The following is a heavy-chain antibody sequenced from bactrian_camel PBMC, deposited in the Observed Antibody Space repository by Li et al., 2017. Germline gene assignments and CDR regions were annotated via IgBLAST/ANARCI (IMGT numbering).Heavy chain of an antibody. Sequence: QVQLVESGGGSVEAGDALTLSCEVSGDTRGTYCMSWWRQAPGKERERVAVVDSEGAAAYGDSVQGRFTISKDNVKNTLYLQMNNLQPEDTAMYYCAASPDRFYDVRFCSLRSDQYNNWGQGTQVTVS. D-gene: IGHD4*01. CDR2: VDSEGAA. CDR3: AASPDRFYDVRFCSLRSDQYNN. CDR1: GDTRGTYC. J-gene: IGHJ4*01. V-gene: IGHV3S55*01.